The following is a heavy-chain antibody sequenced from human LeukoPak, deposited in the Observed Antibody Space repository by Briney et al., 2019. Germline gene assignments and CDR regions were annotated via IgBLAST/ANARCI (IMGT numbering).Heavy chain of an antibody. Sequence: PGGSLRLSCAASGFTFSSYTMNWVRQAPGKGLEWVSSISRSSSYIYYADSVKGRFTISRDNAKNSLYLQMNSLRAEDTAVYYCARDPYYYDSGSFAAFDIWGQGTMVTVSS. CDR1: GFTFSSYT. CDR2: ISRSSSYI. J-gene: IGHJ3*02. V-gene: IGHV3-21*01. CDR3: ARDPYYYDSGSFAAFDI. D-gene: IGHD3-10*01.